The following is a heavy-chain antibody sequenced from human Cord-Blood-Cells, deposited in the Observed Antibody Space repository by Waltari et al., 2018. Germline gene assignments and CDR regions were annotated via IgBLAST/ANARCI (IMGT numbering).Heavy chain of an antibody. J-gene: IGHJ4*02. D-gene: IGHD5-12*01. CDR1: GYTFTSYD. CDR2: MNPNSGNT. Sequence: QVQLVQSGAEVKKPGASVKVSCKASGYTFTSYDINWVRQATGQGLERMRVMNPNSGNTGYAQKCQGRVTITRNTSISTAYMELSSLRSEDTAVYYCAGRVRRDGYTHWDYWGQGTLVTVSS. CDR3: AGRVRRDGYTHWDY. V-gene: IGHV1-8*03.